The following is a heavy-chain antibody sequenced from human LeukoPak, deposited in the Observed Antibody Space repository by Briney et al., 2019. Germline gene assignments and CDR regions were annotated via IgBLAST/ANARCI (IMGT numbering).Heavy chain of an antibody. CDR3: ARDQYSGYENSMDY. V-gene: IGHV3-53*01. CDR1: GFSFSTYA. D-gene: IGHD5-12*01. CDR2: VYSGGST. J-gene: IGHJ4*02. Sequence: GGSLRLSCVASGFSFSTYAMTWVRQAPGKGLEWVSVVYSGGSTYYADSVKGRFTISRDNSKNTLYLQMNSLRAEDTAVYYCARDQYSGYENSMDYWGQGTLVTVSS.